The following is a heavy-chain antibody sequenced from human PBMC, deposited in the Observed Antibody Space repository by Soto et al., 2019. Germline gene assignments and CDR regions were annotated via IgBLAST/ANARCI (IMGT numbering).Heavy chain of an antibody. J-gene: IGHJ4*02. Sequence: SETLSLTCIVSGDAISNYYWSWIRQTPGRGLEWIGCVHNSGSTNYNPSLKGRLIISVHTSNSQFSLKLRSVTAADTAMYYCARDRRGGTRPHYYDSSGYYNPFDRWGQGNLVTVSS. CDR3: ARDRRGGTRPHYYDSSGYYNPFDR. D-gene: IGHD3-22*01. CDR1: GDAISNYY. CDR2: VHNSGST. V-gene: IGHV4-59*12.